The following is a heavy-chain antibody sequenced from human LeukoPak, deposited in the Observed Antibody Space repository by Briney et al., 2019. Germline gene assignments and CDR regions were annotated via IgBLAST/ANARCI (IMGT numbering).Heavy chain of an antibody. CDR3: ARDKSTGVFAFDI. CDR2: LYPGGTT. J-gene: IGHJ3*02. CDR1: GFIVSNNY. Sequence: GGSLRLSCAASGFIVSNNYMSWVRQAPGKGLEWVSVLYPGGTTYYADSVKGRFTISRDNSKNTLYLQMNSLRAEDTAVYYCARDKSTGVFAFDIWGQGTMVTVSS. D-gene: IGHD4-23*01. V-gene: IGHV3-53*01.